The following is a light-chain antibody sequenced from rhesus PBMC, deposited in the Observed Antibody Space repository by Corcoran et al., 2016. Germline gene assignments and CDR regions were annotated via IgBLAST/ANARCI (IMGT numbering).Light chain of an antibody. CDR3: CSYTPSDTFV. CDR2: GVN. V-gene: IGLV2S7*01. Sequence: QAAPTQPPSVSGSPGQSVTISCTGTRSDVGHYNSVSWYQQHSGKAPKLMIYGVNKRSSGVSDRFSGSKSGTTASLSISGLQGDDESDYFCCSYTPSDTFVFGSGTTLTVL. CDR1: RSDVGHYNS. J-gene: IGLJ6*01.